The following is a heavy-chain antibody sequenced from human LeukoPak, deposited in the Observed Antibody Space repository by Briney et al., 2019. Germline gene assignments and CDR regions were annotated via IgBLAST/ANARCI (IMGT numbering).Heavy chain of an antibody. CDR1: GFTFSSCA. CDR2: ISESDGRT. Sequence: PGGSLRLSCAASGFTFSSCAMSWVRQAPGKGLECVSTISESDGRTYYADSVKGRFTISRDNSKNRLYLQMNSLSAADTAVYYCAKWMTTVTTSDYLGQGTLVTVSS. D-gene: IGHD4-17*01. V-gene: IGHV3-23*01. CDR3: AKWMTTVTTSDY. J-gene: IGHJ4*02.